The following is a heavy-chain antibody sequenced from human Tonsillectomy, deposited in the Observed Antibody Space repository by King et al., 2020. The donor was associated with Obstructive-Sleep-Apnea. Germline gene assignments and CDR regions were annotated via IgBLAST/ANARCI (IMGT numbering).Heavy chain of an antibody. Sequence: VQLVESGGGLVQTGRSLSLSCAASGFTFNHYDMFWVRQAPGKGLEWVSGISWDGTKTDYADSVKGRFTVSRDDPKKTLYLQINSLRPEDTAVYFCAKDSPSIGSYTWGQGTLVFVSS. V-gene: IGHV3-9*01. CDR2: ISWDGTKT. CDR1: GFTFNHYD. D-gene: IGHD1-26*01. J-gene: IGHJ4*02. CDR3: AKDSPSIGSYT.